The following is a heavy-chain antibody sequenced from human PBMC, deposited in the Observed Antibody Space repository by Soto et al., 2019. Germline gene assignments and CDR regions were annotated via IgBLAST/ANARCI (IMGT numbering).Heavy chain of an antibody. CDR3: TTDIMPWFKLDY. CDR2: IKTKNEGGAT. CDR1: GFIVTNAW. D-gene: IGHD3-16*01. J-gene: IGHJ4*02. Sequence: EVQLVESGGGLVKPGGSLRLSCAASGFIVTNAWTNCVRQAPGKGLEWVGHIKTKNEGGATDYAAPVKGRFTISRDDSKNTVYLQLNSLKSEDTAVYYCTTDIMPWFKLDYWGQGTLVTVSS. V-gene: IGHV3-15*07.